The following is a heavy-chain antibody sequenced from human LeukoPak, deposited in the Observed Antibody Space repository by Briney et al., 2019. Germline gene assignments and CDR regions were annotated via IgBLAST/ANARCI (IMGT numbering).Heavy chain of an antibody. J-gene: IGHJ5*02. CDR1: GYSFIGYH. CDR3: AHSTTWFGRWFDP. Sequence: GASVKVSCKASGYSFIGYHIHWVRQAPGQGLEWMGWINPKSGDTNYAQKFQGRVTMTRDTSISTAYMELSRLTSDDTAMYYCAHSTTWFGRWFDPWGQGTLVTVSS. CDR2: INPKSGDT. D-gene: IGHD6-13*01. V-gene: IGHV1-2*02.